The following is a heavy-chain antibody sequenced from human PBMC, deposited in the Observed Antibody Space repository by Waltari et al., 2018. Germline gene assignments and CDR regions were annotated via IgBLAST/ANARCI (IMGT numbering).Heavy chain of an antibody. V-gene: IGHV4-34*01. D-gene: IGHD2-15*01. J-gene: IGHJ5*02. CDR3: ARSPPGIRYCSGGSCPLGLDP. Sequence: QVQLQQWGAGLLKPSETLSLTCAVYGGSFSGYYWSWIRQPPGKGLEWIGEINHSGSTNYNPSLKSRVTISVDTSKNQFSLKLSSVTAADTVVYYCARSPPGIRYCSGGSCPLGLDPWGQGTLVTVSS. CDR1: GGSFSGYY. CDR2: INHSGST.